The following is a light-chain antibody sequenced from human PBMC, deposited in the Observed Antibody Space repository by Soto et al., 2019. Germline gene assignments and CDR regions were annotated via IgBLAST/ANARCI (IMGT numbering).Light chain of an antibody. CDR3: QQYGDLPWT. V-gene: IGKV3-20*01. CDR2: GAS. J-gene: IGKJ1*01. Sequence: ALTQSPATLSPSPGERATLSCRASQSVSSNYLAWCQQKPGQAPRLLIYGASSRATGIPDRFSGSGSGTDFTLTINRLEPEDFAVYYCQQYGDLPWTFGQGTKVDIK. CDR1: QSVSSNY.